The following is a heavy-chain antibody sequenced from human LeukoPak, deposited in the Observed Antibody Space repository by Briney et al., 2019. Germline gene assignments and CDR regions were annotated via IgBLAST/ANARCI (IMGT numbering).Heavy chain of an antibody. J-gene: IGHJ4*02. CDR1: GFTFNTYT. CDR2: ITASSTAI. D-gene: IGHD6-19*01. CDR3: ARFSGWYDY. V-gene: IGHV3-21*04. Sequence: GGSLRLSCAASGFTFNTYTMNWVRQAPGKGLEWVSSITASSTAIYSADSVKGRFTISRDNAKNSLYLQMNSLRAEDTAVYYCARFSGWYDYWGQGTLVTVSS.